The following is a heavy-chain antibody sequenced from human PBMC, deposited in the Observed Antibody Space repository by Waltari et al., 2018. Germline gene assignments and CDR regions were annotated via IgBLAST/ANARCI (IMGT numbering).Heavy chain of an antibody. Sequence: QVQLQESGPGLVKPSGTLSLTCAVSGGSISSSNWWSWVRQPPGKGLGWIGEIYHSGGTNASPSLKSRVTISVDKSKNQFSRKLSSVTAADTAVYYCARDADCSSTSCSNWFDPWGQGTLVTVSS. CDR2: IYHSGGT. D-gene: IGHD2-2*01. CDR1: GGSISSSNW. CDR3: ARDADCSSTSCSNWFDP. V-gene: IGHV4-4*02. J-gene: IGHJ5*02.